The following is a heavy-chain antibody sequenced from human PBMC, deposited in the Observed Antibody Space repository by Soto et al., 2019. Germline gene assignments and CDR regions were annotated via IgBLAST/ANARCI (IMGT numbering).Heavy chain of an antibody. Sequence: QVQLVESGRGVVQPGRSLRLSCAASGFTFSSYGMHWVRQAPGKGLEWVAVISYDGSNKYYADSVKGRFTISRDNSKNTLYLQMNSLRAEDTAVYYCARGRGDIVVVVAATPFGYWGQGTLVTVSS. CDR2: ISYDGSNK. J-gene: IGHJ4*02. D-gene: IGHD2-15*01. CDR3: ARGRGDIVVVVAATPFGY. V-gene: IGHV3-30*03. CDR1: GFTFSSYG.